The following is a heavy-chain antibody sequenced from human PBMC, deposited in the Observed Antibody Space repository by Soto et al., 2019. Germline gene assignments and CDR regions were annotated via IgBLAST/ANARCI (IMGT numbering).Heavy chain of an antibody. CDR2: IIPIFGTA. D-gene: IGHD3-22*01. CDR1: GGTFSSYA. V-gene: IGHV1-69*13. CDR3: ATHTPDYYDSSGYYQPIDY. J-gene: IGHJ4*02. Sequence: GASVNVSCKASGGTFSSYAISWVRQAPGQGLEWMGGIIPIFGTANYAQKFQGRVTITADESTSTAYMELSSLRSEDTAVYYCATHTPDYYDSSGYYQPIDYWGQGTLVTVSS.